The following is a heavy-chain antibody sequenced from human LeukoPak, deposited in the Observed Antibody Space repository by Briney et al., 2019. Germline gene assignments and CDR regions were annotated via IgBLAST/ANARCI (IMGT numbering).Heavy chain of an antibody. V-gene: IGHV3-23*01. CDR1: GFTFKSYT. CDR3: ETKIPFDS. J-gene: IGHJ4*02. D-gene: IGHD2-21*01. CDR2: ISDSGGNT. Sequence: GGSLRLSCGASGFTFKSYTMSWVRQAPGKGLEWVSSISDSGGNTYYAHSVRGRFTISRDNSKNTLYLQMNSLRAEDTALYYCETKIPFDSWGQGTLVTVSS.